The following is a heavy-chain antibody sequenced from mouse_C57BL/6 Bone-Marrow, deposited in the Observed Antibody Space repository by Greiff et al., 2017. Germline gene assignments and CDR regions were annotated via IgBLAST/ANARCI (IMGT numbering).Heavy chain of an antibody. D-gene: IGHD1-1*01. CDR1: GYSFTSYW. CDR3: ARPLTTVVATDGYFDV. CDR2: IDPSDGYT. V-gene: IGHV1-69*01. J-gene: IGHJ1*03. Sequence: QVQLQQPGAELVMPGASVKLSCKASGYSFTSYWMHWVKQRPGQGLEWIGEIDPSDGYTNYNQKFKGKSTLTVDKSSSTAYMQLSSLTSEDSAVYYCARPLTTVVATDGYFDVWGTGTTVTVSS.